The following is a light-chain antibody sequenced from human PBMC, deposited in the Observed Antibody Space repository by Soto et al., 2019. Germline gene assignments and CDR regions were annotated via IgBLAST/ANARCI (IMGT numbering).Light chain of an antibody. V-gene: IGLV1-40*01. J-gene: IGLJ2*01. CDR2: GNN. Sequence: QSVLTQPPSVSGAPGERVTISCTGSSSNIGAGYDIHWYQQLPETAPKLLIYGNNNRPSGVPDRFSGSESGTSASLAITGLQAEDEADYYCQSYDSSLSSVVFGGGTKLTVL. CDR3: QSYDSSLSSVV. CDR1: SSNIGAGYD.